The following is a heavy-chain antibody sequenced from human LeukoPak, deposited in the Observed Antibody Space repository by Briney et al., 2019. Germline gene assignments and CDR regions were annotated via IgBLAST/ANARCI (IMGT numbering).Heavy chain of an antibody. CDR2: IRYDGSNK. CDR1: GFTFSSYG. CDR3: ARIRYCGGISCYYIDY. D-gene: IGHD2-2*01. Sequence: GGSLRLSCAASGFTFSSYGMHWVRQAPGKGLEWVAFIRYDGSNKYYADSVKGRFTISRDNSKNTLYLQMNSLRSDDTAFYYCARIRYCGGISCYYIDYWGQGTLVTVSA. V-gene: IGHV3-30*02. J-gene: IGHJ4*02.